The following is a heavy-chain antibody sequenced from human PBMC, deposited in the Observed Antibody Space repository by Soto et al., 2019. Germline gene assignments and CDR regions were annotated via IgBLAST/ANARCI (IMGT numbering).Heavy chain of an antibody. V-gene: IGHV4-30-2*01. Sequence: SETLSVTCAVSCGSISSGGYSWGWIRQPPGKGLEWIGYIYHSGSTYYNPSLKSRVTISVDRSKNQFSLKLSSVTAADTAVYYCATHSSSWYGWFDPWGQGTLVTVSS. CDR2: IYHSGST. CDR1: CGSISSGGYS. J-gene: IGHJ5*02. D-gene: IGHD6-13*01. CDR3: ATHSSSWYGWFDP.